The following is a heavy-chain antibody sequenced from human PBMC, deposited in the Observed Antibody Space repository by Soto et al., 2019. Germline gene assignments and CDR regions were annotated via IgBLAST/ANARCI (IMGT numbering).Heavy chain of an antibody. J-gene: IGHJ4*02. D-gene: IGHD3-22*01. CDR3: AKYHYYDGN. CDR2: INSDGRST. CDR1: GFTFNTSW. V-gene: IGHV3-74*01. Sequence: EVQLGESGGGLLEPGGSLRLSCAASGFTFNTSWMHWVRQAPGKGLVWVSRINSDGRSTIYADSVRGRFTISRDNAKNTLYLQMNRLRAEDTAVYYSAKYHYYDGNWGQGTLVTVSS.